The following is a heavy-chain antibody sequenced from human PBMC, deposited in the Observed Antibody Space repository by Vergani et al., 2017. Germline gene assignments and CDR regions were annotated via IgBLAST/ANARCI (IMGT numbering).Heavy chain of an antibody. J-gene: IGHJ4*02. Sequence: QVQLVQSGAEVKKPGSSVKVSCKASGGTFSSYAISWVRQAPGQGLEWMGGIIPIFGTANYAQKFQGRVTITADESTSTAYMELSSLRSEDTAVYYWARLDCSSTSCYETTFDYWGQGTLVTVSS. CDR2: IIPIFGTA. V-gene: IGHV1-69*01. D-gene: IGHD2-2*01. CDR3: ARLDCSSTSCYETTFDY. CDR1: GGTFSSYA.